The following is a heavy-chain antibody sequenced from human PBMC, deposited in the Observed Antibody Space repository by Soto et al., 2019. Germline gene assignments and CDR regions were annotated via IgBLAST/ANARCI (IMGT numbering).Heavy chain of an antibody. CDR1: GGSISSGGYY. CDR3: ASRPTVTTPLPWYY. V-gene: IGHV4-31*03. Sequence: QVQLQESGPGLVKPSQTLSLTCTVSGGSISSGGYYWSWIRQHPGKGLEWIGYIYYSGSTYYNPSLKSRVTITVDTSKNQFSLKLSSVTAADTAVYYCASRPTVTTPLPWYYWGQGTLVTVSS. D-gene: IGHD4-17*01. J-gene: IGHJ4*02. CDR2: IYYSGST.